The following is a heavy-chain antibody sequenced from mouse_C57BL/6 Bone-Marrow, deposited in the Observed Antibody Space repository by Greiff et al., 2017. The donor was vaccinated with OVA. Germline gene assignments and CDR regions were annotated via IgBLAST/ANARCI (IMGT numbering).Heavy chain of an antibody. Sequence: EVQVVESGEGLVKPGGSLKLSCAASGFTFSSYAMSWVRQTPEKRLEWVAYISSGGDYSYYADTVKGRFTISRDNARNTLYLQMSSLKSEDTAMYYCTRERNSNDPYWYVDVWGTGTTVTVSS. J-gene: IGHJ1*03. V-gene: IGHV5-9-1*02. CDR2: ISSGGDYS. CDR1: GFTFSSYA. CDR3: TRERNSNDPYWYVDV. D-gene: IGHD2-12*01.